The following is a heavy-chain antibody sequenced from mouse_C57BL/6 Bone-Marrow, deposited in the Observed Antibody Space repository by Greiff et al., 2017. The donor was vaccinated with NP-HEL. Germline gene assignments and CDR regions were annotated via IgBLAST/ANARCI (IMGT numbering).Heavy chain of an antibody. CDR1: GYTFTSYG. V-gene: IGHV1-81*01. CDR3: ARGTYGSGDY. Sequence: QVQLQQSGAELARPGASVKLSCKASGYTFTSYGISWVKQRTGQGLEWIGEIYPRSGNTYYNEKFKGKATLTADKSSSTSYMELRSLTSEDSAVYFCARGTYGSGDYWGQGTTLTVSS. J-gene: IGHJ2*01. D-gene: IGHD1-1*01. CDR2: IYPRSGNT.